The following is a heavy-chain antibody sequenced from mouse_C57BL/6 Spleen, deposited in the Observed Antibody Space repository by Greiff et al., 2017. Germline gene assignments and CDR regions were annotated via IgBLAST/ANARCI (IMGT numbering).Heavy chain of an antibody. Sequence: QVQLQQSGAELVKPGASVKLSCKASGYTFTEYTIHWVKQRSGQGLEWIGWFYPGSGSIKYNEKFKDKATLTADKSSSTVYMELSRLTSEDSAVYVCARHEDPYGNYVGWFAYWGQGTLVTVSA. CDR1: GYTFTEYT. V-gene: IGHV1-62-2*01. J-gene: IGHJ3*01. D-gene: IGHD2-1*01. CDR2: FYPGSGSI. CDR3: ARHEDPYGNYVGWFAY.